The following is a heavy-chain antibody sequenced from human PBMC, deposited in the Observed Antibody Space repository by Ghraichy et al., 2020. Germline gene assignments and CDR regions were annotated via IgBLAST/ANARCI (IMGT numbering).Heavy chain of an antibody. CDR3: ARYYGSGKDYYYGMDV. J-gene: IGHJ6*02. D-gene: IGHD3-10*01. V-gene: IGHV1-18*04. CDR1: GYTFTSYG. Sequence: ASVKVSCKASGYTFTSYGISWVRQAPGQGLEWMGWISAYNGNTNYAQKLQGRVTMTTDTSTSTAYMELRSLRSDDTAVYYCARYYGSGKDYYYGMDVWGQGTTVTVSS. CDR2: ISAYNGNT.